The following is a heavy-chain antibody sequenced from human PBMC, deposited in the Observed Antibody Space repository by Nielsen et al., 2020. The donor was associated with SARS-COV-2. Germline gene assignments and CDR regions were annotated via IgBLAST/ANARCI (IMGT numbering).Heavy chain of an antibody. CDR2: ISWNSGSI. Sequence: SLKISCAASGFPFDDYAMHWVRQAPGKGLEWVSGISWNSGSIGYAGSVKGRFTISRDNAKNSLYLQMNSLRAEDTALYYCAKGTSYYRSGSYYFDYWGQGTLVTVSS. CDR1: GFPFDDYA. J-gene: IGHJ4*02. V-gene: IGHV3-9*01. D-gene: IGHD3-10*01. CDR3: AKGTSYYRSGSYYFDY.